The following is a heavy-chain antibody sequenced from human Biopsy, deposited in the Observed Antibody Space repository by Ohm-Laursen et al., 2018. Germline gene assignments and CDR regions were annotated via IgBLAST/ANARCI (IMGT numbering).Heavy chain of an antibody. CDR1: GGSFSGYY. Sequence: GTLSLTCAVYGGSFSGYYWSWIRQPPGKGLEWIGEINHSGSTNYNPPLKSRVTISVDTSKNQFSLKLSSVTAADTAVYYWARGRLRAVARFDYWGQGTLVTVSS. V-gene: IGHV4-34*01. J-gene: IGHJ4*02. CDR3: ARGRLRAVARFDY. D-gene: IGHD6-19*01. CDR2: INHSGST.